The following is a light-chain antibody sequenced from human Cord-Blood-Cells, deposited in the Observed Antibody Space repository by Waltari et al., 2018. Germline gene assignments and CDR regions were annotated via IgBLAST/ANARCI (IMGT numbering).Light chain of an antibody. Sequence: EIVLTQSPVTLSLSPGERATLSCMASQSVSSSYLAWYQQKPGQAPRLLIYGASSRATGIPDRFSASGSGTDFTLAISRLEAEDVAVYYCQQYGSSLYTFGEGTKLEIK. CDR2: GAS. V-gene: IGKV3-20*01. CDR3: QQYGSSLYT. CDR1: QSVSSSY. J-gene: IGKJ2*01.